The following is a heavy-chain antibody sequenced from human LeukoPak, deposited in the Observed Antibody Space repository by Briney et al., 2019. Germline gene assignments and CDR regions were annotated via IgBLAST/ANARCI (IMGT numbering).Heavy chain of an antibody. CDR2: IRWNSGSI. Sequence: PGGSLRLSCAASGFTFDDYAMQWVRHARGKGVEWVSGIRWNSGSIGYADSVKGRFTISRDNAKNSLYLQMNSLRAEDTALYYCAKDRSGYDVGGGNDAFDIWGQGTMVTVSS. CDR1: GFTFDDYA. V-gene: IGHV3-9*01. J-gene: IGHJ3*02. CDR3: AKDRSGYDVGGGNDAFDI. D-gene: IGHD5-12*01.